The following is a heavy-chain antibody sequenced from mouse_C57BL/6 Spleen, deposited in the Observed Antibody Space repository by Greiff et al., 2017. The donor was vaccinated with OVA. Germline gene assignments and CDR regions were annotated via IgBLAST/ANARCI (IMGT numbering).Heavy chain of an antibody. V-gene: IGHV1-69*01. CDR2: IDPSDSYT. D-gene: IGHD1-1*01. CDR3: ARGPVVGSDY. J-gene: IGHJ2*01. CDR1: GYTFTSYW. Sequence: QVQLQQPGAELVMPGASVKLSCKASGYTFTSYWMHWVKQRPGQGLEWIGEIDPSDSYTNYNQKFKGKSTLTVDKSSSTAYMQLSSLKYDDAADYYCARGPVVGSDYWGQGTTLTVSS.